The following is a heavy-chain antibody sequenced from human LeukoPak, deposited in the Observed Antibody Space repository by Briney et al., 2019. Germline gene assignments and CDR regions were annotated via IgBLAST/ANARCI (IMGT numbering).Heavy chain of an antibody. CDR1: GFTFSSYA. V-gene: IGHV3-23*01. Sequence: PRGSLRLSCAASGFTFSSYAVSWVRQAPGKGLEWVSSISGSGGSTYYADSVKGRFTISRDTSNNTLYLQMNSLRAEDTAVYYCAKDRRESGTYNWFDPWGQGTLVTVSS. CDR3: AKDRRESGTYNWFDP. J-gene: IGHJ5*02. CDR2: ISGSGGST. D-gene: IGHD1-7*01.